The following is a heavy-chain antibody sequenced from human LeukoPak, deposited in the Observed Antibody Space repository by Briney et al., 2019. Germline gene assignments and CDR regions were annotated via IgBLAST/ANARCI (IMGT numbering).Heavy chain of an antibody. CDR1: GGSISSGDYY. CDR3: ARARGGTPFFDY. V-gene: IGHV4-61*02. J-gene: IGHJ4*02. D-gene: IGHD3-10*01. CDR2: IYTSGST. Sequence: PSQTLSLTCTVSGGSISSGDYYWSWIRQPAGKGLEWIGRIYTSGSTNYNPSLKSRVTMSVDTSKNQFSLKLSSVTAADTAVYYCARARGGTPFFDYWGQGTLVTVSS.